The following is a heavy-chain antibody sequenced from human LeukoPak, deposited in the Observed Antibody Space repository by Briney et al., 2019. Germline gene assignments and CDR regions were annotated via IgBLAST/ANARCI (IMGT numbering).Heavy chain of an antibody. D-gene: IGHD3-9*01. Sequence: GGSLRLSCAASGFTFSSYAMHWVRQAPGKGLEWVAVISYDGSNKYYADSVKGRFTISRDNSKNTLYLQMNSLRAEDTAVYYCARDGPYYDILTGYSIYYYYGMDVWGQGTTVTVSS. CDR3: ARDGPYYDILTGYSIYYYYGMDV. CDR2: ISYDGSNK. V-gene: IGHV3-30-3*01. CDR1: GFTFSSYA. J-gene: IGHJ6*02.